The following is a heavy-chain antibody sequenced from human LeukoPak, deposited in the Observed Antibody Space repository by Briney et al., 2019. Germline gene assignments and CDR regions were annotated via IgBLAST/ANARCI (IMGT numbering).Heavy chain of an antibody. D-gene: IGHD6-19*01. V-gene: IGHV4-59*01. CDR1: GGSISSYY. J-gene: IGHJ4*02. CDR2: IYYSGST. Sequence: SETLSLTCTVSGGSISSYYWSWIRQPPGKGLEWIGYIYYSGSTNYNPSLKSRVTISVDTSKNQFSLKLSSVTAADTAVYYCARETGTGIAVAGGFDYWGQGTLVTVSS. CDR3: ARETGTGIAVAGGFDY.